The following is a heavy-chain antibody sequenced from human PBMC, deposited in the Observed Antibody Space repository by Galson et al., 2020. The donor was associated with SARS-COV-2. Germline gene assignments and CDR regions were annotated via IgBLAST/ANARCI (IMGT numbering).Heavy chain of an antibody. CDR3: ARADIVVVPAPRFDP. D-gene: IGHD2-2*01. CDR1: GGSISSGGYY. CDR2: IYYSGST. Sequence: SQTLSLTCTVSGGSISSGGYYWSWIRQHPGKGLEWIGYIYYSGSTYYNPSLKSRVTISVDTSKNQFSLKLSSVTAADTAVYYCARADIVVVPAPRFDPWGQGTLVTVSS. J-gene: IGHJ5*02. V-gene: IGHV4-31*03.